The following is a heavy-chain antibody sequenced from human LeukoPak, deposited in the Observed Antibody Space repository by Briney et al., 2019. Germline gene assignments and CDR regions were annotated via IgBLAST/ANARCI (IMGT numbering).Heavy chain of an antibody. CDR2: IWYDGSNK. Sequence: PGGSLRLSCAASGFTFSSYGMHWVRQAPGKGLEWVAVIWYDGSNKYYADSVKGRFTISRDNSKNTLYLQLNSLRAEDTAVYYCARGEATAGTKFDYWGQGTLVTVSS. V-gene: IGHV3-33*01. CDR1: GFTFSSYG. J-gene: IGHJ4*02. CDR3: ARGEATAGTKFDY. D-gene: IGHD6-13*01.